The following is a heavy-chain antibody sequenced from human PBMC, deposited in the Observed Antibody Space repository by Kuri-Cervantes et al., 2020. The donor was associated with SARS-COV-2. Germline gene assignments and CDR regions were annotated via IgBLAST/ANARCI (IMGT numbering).Heavy chain of an antibody. CDR3: ARGMELYIPRAFDI. V-gene: IGHV4-34*01. CDR1: GGSFSGYY. CDR2: INHSGST. D-gene: IGHD1-7*01. J-gene: IGHJ3*02. Sequence: TLSLTCAVYGGSFSGYYWSWIRQPPGKGLEWIGEINHSGSTNYNPSLKSRVTISVDTSKNQFSLKLSSVTAADTAVYYCARGMELYIPRAFDIWGQGTMVTVSS.